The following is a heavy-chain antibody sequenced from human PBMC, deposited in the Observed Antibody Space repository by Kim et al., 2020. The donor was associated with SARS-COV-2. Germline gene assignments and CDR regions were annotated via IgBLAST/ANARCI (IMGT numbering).Heavy chain of an antibody. D-gene: IGHD2-15*01. CDR1: GGSFSGYY. CDR3: ARGKENCSSTSCQDIVVVVAATRDANRRWYYFDY. Sequence: SETLSLTCAVYGGSFSGYYWSWIRQPPGKGLEWIGEINHSGSTNYNPSLKSRVTISVDTSKNQFSLKLSSVTAADTAVYYCARGKENCSSTSCQDIVVVVAATRDANRRWYYFDYWGQGTLVTVSS. V-gene: IGHV4-34*01. CDR2: INHSGST. J-gene: IGHJ4*02.